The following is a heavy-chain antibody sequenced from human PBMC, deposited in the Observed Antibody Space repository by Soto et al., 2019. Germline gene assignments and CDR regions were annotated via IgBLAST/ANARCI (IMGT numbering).Heavy chain of an antibody. J-gene: IGHJ6*03. CDR3: AKLIEYIVVVVAATPLTGYYYMDV. V-gene: IGHV3-23*01. D-gene: IGHD2-15*01. Sequence: GGSLRLSCAASGFTFSSYAINWVRQAPGKGLEWVSTIIGIVVSSFFPDSLMCWFPFSSNNSKNTLYLQMISLRAEDTVVYYCAKLIEYIVVVVAATPLTGYYYMDVWGKEITVNVS. CDR2: IIGIVVSS. CDR1: GFTFSSYA.